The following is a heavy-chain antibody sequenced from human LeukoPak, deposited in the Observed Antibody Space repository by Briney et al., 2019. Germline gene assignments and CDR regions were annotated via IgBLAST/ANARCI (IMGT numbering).Heavy chain of an antibody. CDR2: INTNTGNP. Sequence: ASVKVSCKASGYTFTSYAMNWVRQAPGQELEWMGWINTNTGNPTYAQGFTGRFVFSLDTSVSTAYLQISSLKAEDTAVYYCASPAPAAAGTSFDYWGQGTLVTVSS. J-gene: IGHJ4*02. CDR1: GYTFTSYA. D-gene: IGHD6-13*01. V-gene: IGHV7-4-1*02. CDR3: ASPAPAAAGTSFDY.